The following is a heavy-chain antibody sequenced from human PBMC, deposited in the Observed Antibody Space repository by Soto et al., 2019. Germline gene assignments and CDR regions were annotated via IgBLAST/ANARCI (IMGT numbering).Heavy chain of an antibody. Sequence: QVQLVESGGGVVQPGRSLRLSCAASGFTFSSYGMHWVRQAPGKGLEWVAVIWYDGSNKYYADSVKGRFTISRDNSKNTLYLQMYSLRAEDTAVYYCARGSSDYSYYFDYWGQGTLVTVSS. D-gene: IGHD3-16*01. V-gene: IGHV3-33*01. CDR2: IWYDGSNK. J-gene: IGHJ4*02. CDR1: GFTFSSYG. CDR3: ARGSSDYSYYFDY.